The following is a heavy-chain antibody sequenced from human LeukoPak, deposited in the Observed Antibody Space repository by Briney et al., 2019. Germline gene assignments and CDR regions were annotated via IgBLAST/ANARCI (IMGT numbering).Heavy chain of an antibody. CDR3: ATGSRYDPGGN. CDR2: ISGSDAGT. CDR1: GFTFNNYA. J-gene: IGHJ4*02. Sequence: GGSLRLSCAASGFTFNNYAMSWVRQAPGKGLEWVSAISGSDAGTYYADSVKGRFTISRDNSKNTLYLQMNSLRAEDTAVYYCATGSRYDPGGNWGQGTLVTVSS. V-gene: IGHV3-23*01. D-gene: IGHD3-16*01.